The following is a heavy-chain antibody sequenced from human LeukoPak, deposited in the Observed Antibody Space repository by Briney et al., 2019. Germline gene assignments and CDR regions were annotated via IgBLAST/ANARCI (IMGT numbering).Heavy chain of an antibody. Sequence: GRTLTLSCAASGVTVSSNYMSWVRQSPGKGLEWFTVINSGCSKYYAESVKGRFTISRDNSKNPLYLQMNSLRAEDTAVYYCARDHSGYLTYYFDYWGQGTMVTVSS. V-gene: IGHV3-53*01. CDR2: INSGCSK. J-gene: IGHJ4*02. D-gene: IGHD3-22*01. CDR1: GVTVSSNY. CDR3: ARDHSGYLTYYFDY.